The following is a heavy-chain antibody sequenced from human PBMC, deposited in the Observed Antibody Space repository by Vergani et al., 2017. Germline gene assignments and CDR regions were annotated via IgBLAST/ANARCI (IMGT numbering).Heavy chain of an antibody. J-gene: IGHJ4*01. V-gene: IGHV1-2*02. CDR3: ARDLISGSYLGIYC. CDR2: INPNSGGT. D-gene: IGHD1-26*01. Sequence: QGQLAQSGAEVKKPGASVKVSCKASGYTFTGYYMHWVRQAPGQGLEWMGWINPNSGGTNYAQKFQGRVTMTRDTSISTAYMELSRLSSDDTAVYYCARDLISGSYLGIYCCGQGTLVTVSA. CDR1: GYTFTGYY.